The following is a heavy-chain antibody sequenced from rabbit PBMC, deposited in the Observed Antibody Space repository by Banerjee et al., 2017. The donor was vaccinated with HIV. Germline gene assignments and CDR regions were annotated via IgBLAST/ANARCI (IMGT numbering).Heavy chain of an antibody. Sequence: QSLEESGGDLVKPGASLTLTCTASGFTLSSYWICWVRQAPGKELEWIACIYAGGSGGTYYASWAKGRFTISKTSSTTVTLQMTSLTAADTATYFCARGADYAGYGYSLWGPGTLVTVS. CDR2: IYAGGSGGT. V-gene: IGHV1S40*01. CDR3: ARGADYAGYGYSL. J-gene: IGHJ4*01. CDR1: GFTLSSYW. D-gene: IGHD6-1*01.